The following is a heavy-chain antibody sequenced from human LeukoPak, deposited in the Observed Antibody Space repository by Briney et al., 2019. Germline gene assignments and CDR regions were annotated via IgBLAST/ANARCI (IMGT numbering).Heavy chain of an antibody. J-gene: IGHJ5*02. CDR1: GYSLTALA. CDR3: ASDRTMTTVTSEQSWDDP. Sequence: ASVKVSCKVSGYSLTALAIHWVRQAPGKGLEWMGRFDPDDGARIYSQRFQDRFLMTEDPSSDTAYMELSGLRSEDTAVYFCASDRTMTTVTSEQSWDDPWGQGTLVTVSS. D-gene: IGHD4-17*01. V-gene: IGHV1-24*01. CDR2: FDPDDGAR.